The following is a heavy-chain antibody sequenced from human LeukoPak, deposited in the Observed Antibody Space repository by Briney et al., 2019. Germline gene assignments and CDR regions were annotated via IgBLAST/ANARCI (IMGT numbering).Heavy chain of an antibody. CDR1: GGSISSYY. D-gene: IGHD6-19*01. V-gene: IGHV4-59*01. J-gene: IGHJ5*02. Sequence: SEPLSLTCTVFGGSISSYYWSWFRQPPGKRLEWIGYIYYSGSTNYNPSLKSRVTISVDTSKNQFSLKLSSVTAADTAVYFCARVYSSGWYDWFDPWGQGTLVTVSS. CDR3: ARVYSSGWYDWFDP. CDR2: IYYSGST.